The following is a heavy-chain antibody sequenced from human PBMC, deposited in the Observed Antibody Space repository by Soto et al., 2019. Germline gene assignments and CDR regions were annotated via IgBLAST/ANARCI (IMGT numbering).Heavy chain of an antibody. CDR2: IYYSGST. D-gene: IGHD6-19*01. J-gene: IGHJ5*01. Sequence: XXTCTXSGDSITIGGYYWSWIRHHPEKGLEWIGYIYYSGSTYYNPSLKSRLTISVDTSKNQFSLNLRSVTAADTAVYYCARGSRGAVAAWFDSWGQGSLVTVSS. V-gene: IGHV4-31*03. CDR3: ARGSRGAVAAWFDS. CDR1: GDSITIGGYY.